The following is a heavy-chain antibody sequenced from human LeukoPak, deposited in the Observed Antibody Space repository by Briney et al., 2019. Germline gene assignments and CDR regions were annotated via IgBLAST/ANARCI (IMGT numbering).Heavy chain of an antibody. D-gene: IGHD2-2*01. J-gene: IGHJ5*02. V-gene: IGHV3-7*01. CDR2: IRQDGSEK. CDR3: ARDDCSSISCYHNWFDP. Sequence: QPGGSLRLSCAASGFTFRGYWMSWVRQAPGRGLEWVANIRQDGSEKYYVDSVKARFTISRDNAKNSLYLQMNSLRAEDTAVYYCARDDCSSISCYHNWFDPWGQGTLVTVSS. CDR1: GFTFRGYW.